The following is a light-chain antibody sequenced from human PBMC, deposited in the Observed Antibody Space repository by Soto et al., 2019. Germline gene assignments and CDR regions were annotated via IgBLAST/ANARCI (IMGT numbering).Light chain of an antibody. Sequence: EIVLTQSPGTLPLSPGERATLSCRASQSVSSNYLVWYQQKPGQAPRLLIYGASTRATGIPARFSGSGSGTEFTLTISSLQSEDFAVYYCQQYNDWPPVTFGGGTKVEIK. V-gene: IGKV3-15*01. CDR1: QSVSSN. CDR3: QQYNDWPPVT. J-gene: IGKJ4*01. CDR2: GAS.